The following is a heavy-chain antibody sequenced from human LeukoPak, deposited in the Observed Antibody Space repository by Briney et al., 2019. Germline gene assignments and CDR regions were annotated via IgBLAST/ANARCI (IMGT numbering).Heavy chain of an antibody. V-gene: IGHV3-23*01. D-gene: IGHD6-25*01. J-gene: IGHJ4*02. CDR1: GFPFSRFG. CDR3: ASSLFGGYDY. Sequence: GGSLRLSCAASGFPFSRFGINWVRQAPGKGLEWVSAISPGGVSTYYADSVKGRFTISRDNSKNTLYLQMNSLRAEDTAVYYCASSLFGGYDYWGQGTLVTVSS. CDR2: ISPGGVST.